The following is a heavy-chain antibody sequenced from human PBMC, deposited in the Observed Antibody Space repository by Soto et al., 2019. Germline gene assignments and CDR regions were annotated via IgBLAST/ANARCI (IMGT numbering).Heavy chain of an antibody. J-gene: IGHJ5*02. CDR3: AKLTGTPPSRWFDP. V-gene: IGHV3-48*03. CDR2: ISSSGSTI. D-gene: IGHD1-7*01. Sequence: GGSLRLSCAASGFTFSSYEMNWVRQAPGKGLEWVSYISSSGSTIYYADSVKGRFTISRDNAKNSLYLQMNSLRAEDTAVYYCAKLTGTPPSRWFDPWGQGTLVTVSS. CDR1: GFTFSSYE.